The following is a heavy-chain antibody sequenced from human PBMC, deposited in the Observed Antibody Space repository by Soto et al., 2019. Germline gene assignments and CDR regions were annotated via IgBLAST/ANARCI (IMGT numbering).Heavy chain of an antibody. CDR1: GGSISSGDYY. CDR2: IYYSGST. V-gene: IGHV4-30-4*01. J-gene: IGHJ4*02. D-gene: IGHD4-17*01. CDR3: ARNPDYGDPLGYFDY. Sequence: SETLSLTCTVSGGSISSGDYYWSWIRQPPGKGLEWIGYIYYSGSTYYNPSLKSRVTISVDTSKNQFSLKLSSVTAADTAVYYCARNPDYGDPLGYFDYWGQGTLVTVSS.